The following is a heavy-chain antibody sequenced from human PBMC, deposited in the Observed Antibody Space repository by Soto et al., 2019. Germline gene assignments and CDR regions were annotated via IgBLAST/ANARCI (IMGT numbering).Heavy chain of an antibody. CDR2: INPNSGGT. D-gene: IGHD3-10*01. Sequence: GASVKVSCRASGYALTGYYMHWVRQAPGQGLEWMGWINPNSGGTNYAQKFQGWVTMTRDTSISTAYMELSRLRSDDTAVYYCARVGGHGSGNYHHFDYWGQGTLVTVSS. CDR3: ARVGGHGSGNYHHFDY. CDR1: GYALTGYY. V-gene: IGHV1-2*04. J-gene: IGHJ4*02.